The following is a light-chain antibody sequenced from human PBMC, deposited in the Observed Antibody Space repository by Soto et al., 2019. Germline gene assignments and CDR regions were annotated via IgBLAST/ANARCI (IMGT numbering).Light chain of an antibody. Sequence: EIVLTQSPATLSLSPGERATLSCRAIQSVSSYLAWYQQKPGQAPRLLIYGASTRATGIAARFSGSGSGTEFTLTISSLQSEDFAVYYCQQYNNWPITFGQGTRLEIK. CDR1: QSVSSY. CDR2: GAS. CDR3: QQYNNWPIT. V-gene: IGKV3-15*01. J-gene: IGKJ5*01.